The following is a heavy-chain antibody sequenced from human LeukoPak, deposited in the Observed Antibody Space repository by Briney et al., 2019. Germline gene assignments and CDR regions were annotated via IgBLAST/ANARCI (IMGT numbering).Heavy chain of an antibody. D-gene: IGHD6-19*01. J-gene: IGHJ4*02. Sequence: XXXXMSWVRQAPGKGLEWVSAISGSGGSTYYADSVKGWFTISRDNSKNTLYLQMNILRAEDTAVFYFSDPSNSSGWPFDYWGQGTLVTVSS. CDR1: XXXX. CDR2: ISGSGGST. V-gene: IGHV3-23*01. CDR3: SDPSNSSGWPFDY.